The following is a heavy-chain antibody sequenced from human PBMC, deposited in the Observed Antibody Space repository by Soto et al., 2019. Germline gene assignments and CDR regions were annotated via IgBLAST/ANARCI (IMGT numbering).Heavy chain of an antibody. CDR1: GGSIYTYY. Sequence: SETLSLTCNVSGGSIYTYYWNWIRQSPGKGLEWVGYISDGGSTNYNPSLKSRVTISVDTSKNQFSLKLSSVTAADTAVYYCARVRGGYYGSGSYYPPDYWGQGTLVTVSS. D-gene: IGHD3-10*01. J-gene: IGHJ4*02. CDR3: ARVRGGYYGSGSYYPPDY. CDR2: ISDGGST. V-gene: IGHV4-59*01.